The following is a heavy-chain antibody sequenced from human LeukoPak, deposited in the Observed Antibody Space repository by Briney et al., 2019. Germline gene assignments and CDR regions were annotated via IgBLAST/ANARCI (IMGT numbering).Heavy chain of an antibody. D-gene: IGHD3-3*01. CDR1: GFTFSSYS. V-gene: IGHV3-48*01. CDR2: ISSSSSTI. Sequence: SGGSLRLSCAASGFTFSSYSMTWVRQAPGKGLEWVSYISSSSSTIYYADSVKGRFTISRDNAKNSLYLLMSSLRAEDTALYYCARDRDDFWSGSPDYWGQGTLVTVSS. J-gene: IGHJ4*02. CDR3: ARDRDDFWSGSPDY.